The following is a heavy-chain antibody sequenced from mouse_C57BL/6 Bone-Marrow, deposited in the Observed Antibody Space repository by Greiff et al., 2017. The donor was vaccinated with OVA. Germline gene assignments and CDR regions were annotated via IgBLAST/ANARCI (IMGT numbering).Heavy chain of an antibody. CDR2: IYPGSGNI. D-gene: IGHD2-12*01. Sequence: VQLQQSGAELVRPGASVKLSCKASGYTFTDYYISWVKQRPGQGLEWIARIYPGSGNIYYNEKFKGKATLTAEKSSSTAYMQLSSLTSDDSAVYFWARAERLRDDVDYGGQGTTLTGSA. J-gene: IGHJ2*01. V-gene: IGHV1-76*01. CDR1: GYTFTDYY. CDR3: ARAERLRDDVDY.